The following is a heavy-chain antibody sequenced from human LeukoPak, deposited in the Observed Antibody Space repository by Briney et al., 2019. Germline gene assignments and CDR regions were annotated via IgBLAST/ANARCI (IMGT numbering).Heavy chain of an antibody. D-gene: IGHD6-13*01. CDR3: AKDPYSSSWYSGLLRGIDY. CDR2: TYYRSKWYN. CDR1: GDSVSSNSAA. V-gene: IGHV6-1*01. J-gene: IGHJ4*02. Sequence: SQTLSLTCAISGDSVSSNSAAWNWIRQSPSRGLEWLGRTYYRSKWYNDYAGSVKSRITINPDTSKNQFSLQLNSVTPEDTAVYYCAKDPYSSSWYSGLLRGIDYWGQGTLVTVSS.